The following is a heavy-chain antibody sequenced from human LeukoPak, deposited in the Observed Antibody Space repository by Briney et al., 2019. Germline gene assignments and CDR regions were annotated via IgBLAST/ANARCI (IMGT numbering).Heavy chain of an antibody. CDR3: TRDIGDFVSDF. CDR2: IHYGGTT. V-gene: IGHV4-39*02. Sequence: PSETLSLTCTVSGGSIGSGYYWAWIRQPPGKGLEWIGSIHYGGTTHYNPSLQSRVTISADTSKNQFALDLRSVTAADTAVYYCTRDIGDFVSDFWGQGTLVTASS. CDR1: GGSIGSGYY. D-gene: IGHD2-21*02. J-gene: IGHJ4*02.